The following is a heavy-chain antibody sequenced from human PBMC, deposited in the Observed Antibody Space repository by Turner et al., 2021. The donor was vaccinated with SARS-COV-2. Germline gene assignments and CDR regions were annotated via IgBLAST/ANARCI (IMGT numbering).Heavy chain of an antibody. Sequence: QEQRLESGGGVVQLGRPLRLFVSTSGFTFSHYAIHWVRQAPGKGLEWVAVISYDGSEKFYAESVKGRFTISRDNSKNTLYLQMNSLRPEETAVYYGAKGPFFDYWGQGTLVTVSS. CDR1: GFTFSHYA. CDR3: AKGPFFDY. J-gene: IGHJ4*02. CDR2: ISYDGSEK. V-gene: IGHV3-30*18.